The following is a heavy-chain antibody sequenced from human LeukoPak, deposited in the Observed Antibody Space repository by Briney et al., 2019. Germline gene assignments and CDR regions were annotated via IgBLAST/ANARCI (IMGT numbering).Heavy chain of an antibody. CDR3: AKRGVVIRVILVGFHKEAYYFDS. Sequence: HPGGSLRLSCAVSGITLSNYGMTWLRQAPGKGLEWVAGISDTGGRTNYADSVKGRFTISRDNPKNTLYLQMNSLRAEDTAVYFCAKRGVVIRVILVGFHKEAYYFDSWGQGALVTVSS. J-gene: IGHJ4*02. CDR1: GITLSNYG. D-gene: IGHD3-22*01. V-gene: IGHV3-23*01. CDR2: ISDTGGRT.